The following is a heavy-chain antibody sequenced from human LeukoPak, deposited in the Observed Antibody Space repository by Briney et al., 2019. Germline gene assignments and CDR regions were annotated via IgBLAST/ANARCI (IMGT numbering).Heavy chain of an antibody. CDR2: MGSSDDGR. Sequence: PGGSLRLSCATSGFSFSSYAMSWVRQAPGKGLEWVSAMGSSDDGRYYAASVRGRFTISRDTSRSTLYLQMNSLRAEDAAVYYCAKAPVTSCRGAFCYPFDCWGQGTLVTVSS. V-gene: IGHV3-23*01. CDR1: GFSFSSYA. CDR3: AKAPVTSCRGAFCYPFDC. D-gene: IGHD2-15*01. J-gene: IGHJ4*02.